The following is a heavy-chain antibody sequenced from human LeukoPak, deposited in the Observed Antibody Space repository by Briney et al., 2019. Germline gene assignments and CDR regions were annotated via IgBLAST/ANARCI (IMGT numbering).Heavy chain of an antibody. J-gene: IGHJ4*02. CDR1: GSTFSSYA. CDR2: ISGSGGST. V-gene: IGHV3-23*01. Sequence: PGGSLRLSCAASGSTFSSYAMSWVRQAPGKGLEWVSAISGSGGSTYYADPVKGRFTISRDNSKNTLYLQMNSLRAEDTAVYYRAKDEGYSYGFGGQGTLVTVSS. D-gene: IGHD5-18*01. CDR3: AKDEGYSYGF.